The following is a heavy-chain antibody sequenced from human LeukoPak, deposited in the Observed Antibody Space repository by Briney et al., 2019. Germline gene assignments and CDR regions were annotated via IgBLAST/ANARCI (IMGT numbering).Heavy chain of an antibody. V-gene: IGHV3-23*01. CDR3: AKAVGSWSGTHCYGYYYYGMDV. Sequence: GGSLRLSCAASGFTSTTYAMTWVRQAPGRGLEWVSSITGGDGGTYYADSVKGRFTISRDTSKNTLYLQMNSLRAEDSAVYYCAKAVGSWSGTHCYGYYYYGMDVWRKGTRVSVSS. J-gene: IGHJ6*04. CDR2: ITGGDGGT. D-gene: IGHD2-2*01. CDR1: GFTSTTYA.